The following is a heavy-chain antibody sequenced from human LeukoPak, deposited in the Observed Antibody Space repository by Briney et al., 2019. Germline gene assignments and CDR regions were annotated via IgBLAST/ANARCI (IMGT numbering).Heavy chain of an antibody. CDR2: SNAGNGNT. D-gene: IGHD3-10*01. J-gene: IGHJ3*02. CDR3: ASGDNYYGSGSYYPDAFDI. V-gene: IGHV1-3*02. CDR1: GYTFTSYA. Sequence: ASVKVSCKASGYTFTSYAMHWVRQAPGQRLEWMGWSNAGNGNTKYSQEFQGRVTITRDTSASTAYMELSSLRAEDTAVYYCASGDNYYGSGSYYPDAFDIWGQGTMVTVSS.